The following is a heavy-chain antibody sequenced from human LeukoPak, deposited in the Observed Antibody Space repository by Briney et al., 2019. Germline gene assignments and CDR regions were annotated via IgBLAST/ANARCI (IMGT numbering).Heavy chain of an antibody. V-gene: IGHV3-9*03. Sequence: GGSLRLSCTASGFTFGDYAMHWVRQAPGKGLEWVSGISWNSGSIGYADSVKGRFTISRDNAKNSLYLQMNSLRAEDMALYYCAKENPTGDYFDYWGQGTLVTVSS. CDR2: ISWNSGSI. J-gene: IGHJ4*02. D-gene: IGHD7-27*01. CDR3: AKENPTGDYFDY. CDR1: GFTFGDYA.